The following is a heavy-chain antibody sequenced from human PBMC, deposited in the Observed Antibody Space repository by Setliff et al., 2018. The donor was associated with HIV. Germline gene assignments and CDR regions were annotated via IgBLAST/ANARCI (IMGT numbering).Heavy chain of an antibody. J-gene: IGHJ4*02. Sequence: ASVKVSCKASGYTFTSYDINWVRQATGQGLEWMGWMNPESGNTGYAQKFQGGVTMTRNTSISTAYMELSSLRSEDTAVYYCATYHYYDSSAYFIDLYYFDYWGQGTLVTVSS. CDR1: GYTFTSYD. D-gene: IGHD3-22*01. V-gene: IGHV1-8*01. CDR2: MNPESGNT. CDR3: ATYHYYDSSAYFIDLYYFDY.